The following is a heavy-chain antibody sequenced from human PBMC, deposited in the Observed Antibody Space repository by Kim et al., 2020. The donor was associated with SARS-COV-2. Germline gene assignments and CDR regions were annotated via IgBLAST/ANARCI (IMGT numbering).Heavy chain of an antibody. CDR2: IYYSGST. Sequence: SETLSLTCTVSGGSISSYYWSWIRQPPGKGLEWIGYIYYSGSTNYNPSLKSRVTISVDTSKNQFSLKLSSVTAADTAVYYCARGKGEGVWDIVVVPAAIRFDPWGQGTLVTVSS. J-gene: IGHJ5*02. D-gene: IGHD2-2*02. CDR1: GGSISSYY. CDR3: ARGKGEGVWDIVVVPAAIRFDP. V-gene: IGHV4-59*13.